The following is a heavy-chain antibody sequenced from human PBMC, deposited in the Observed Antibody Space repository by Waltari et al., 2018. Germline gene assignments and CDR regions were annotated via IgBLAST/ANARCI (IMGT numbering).Heavy chain of an antibody. CDR3: ASWVSPGRVGAVDS. V-gene: IGHV3-7*01. Sequence: EVELVESGGDLVQPGDSLRLSCAVSGFTFGKSWMTWVRQTPGKGLQWVANINDDATAKPHADSVKGRFTISRDKAKNSLYLNLDYAGAEDTGVYYCASWVSPGRVGAVDSWGQGTLVTGSS. J-gene: IGHJ4*02. D-gene: IGHD3-16*01. CDR1: GFTFGKSW. CDR2: INDDATAK.